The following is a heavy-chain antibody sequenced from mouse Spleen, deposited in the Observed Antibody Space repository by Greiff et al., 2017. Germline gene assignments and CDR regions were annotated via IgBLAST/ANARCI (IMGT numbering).Heavy chain of an antibody. Sequence: EVQLQESGPGLVKPSQSLSLTCSVPGYSITSGYYWNWIRQFPGNKLEWMGYISYDGSNNYNPSLKNRISITRDTSKNQFFLKLNSVTTEDTATYYCARAPANSFDYWGQGTTLTVSS. J-gene: IGHJ2*01. CDR2: ISYDGSN. CDR3: ARAPANSFDY. CDR1: GYSITSGYY. D-gene: IGHD3-3*01. V-gene: IGHV3-6*01.